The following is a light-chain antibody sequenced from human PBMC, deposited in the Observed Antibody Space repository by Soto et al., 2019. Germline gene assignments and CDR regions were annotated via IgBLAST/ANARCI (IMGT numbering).Light chain of an antibody. Sequence: QSVLTQAASVSGSPGQSSTIFCTGTSSDVGGYNYVSWYQQRPGKPPKLMIYDVTNRPSGVSNRFSGSKSGSTASLTISGLQAEDEGDYYCSSYTNRNTVVFGGGTKVTVL. CDR2: DVT. J-gene: IGLJ3*02. CDR3: SSYTNRNTVV. V-gene: IGLV2-14*03. CDR1: SSDVGGYNY.